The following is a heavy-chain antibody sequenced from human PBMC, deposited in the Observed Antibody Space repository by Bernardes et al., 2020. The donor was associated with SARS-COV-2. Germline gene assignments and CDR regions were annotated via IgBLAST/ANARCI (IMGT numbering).Heavy chain of an antibody. J-gene: IGHJ5*02. Sequence: SETLSLTCTVSGGSLRSSYWSWLRQPPGQGLAWIGYIYYSGRTNYNPSLKSRVTISVDTSKNQFSLKLSSVTAADTAVYYCARFYEPQGMVKLWGWFDPWGQGNLVTVSS. D-gene: IGHD3-16*01. CDR1: GGSLRSSY. CDR2: IYYSGRT. CDR3: ARFYEPQGMVKLWGWFDP. V-gene: IGHV4-59*08.